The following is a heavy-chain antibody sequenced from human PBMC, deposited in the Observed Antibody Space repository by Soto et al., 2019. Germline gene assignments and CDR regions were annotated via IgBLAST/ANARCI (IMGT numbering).Heavy chain of an antibody. D-gene: IGHD3-10*01. Sequence: EVQLVESGGGLVKPGGSLRLSCAASGFTFSSYSMNWVRQAPGKGLEWVSSISSSSSYIYYADSVKGRFTISRDNAKNSLYLKMNSLRAEDTAVYYCARGLSYYYGSGSGPDAFDIWGQGTMVTVSS. CDR1: GFTFSSYS. J-gene: IGHJ3*02. V-gene: IGHV3-21*01. CDR3: ARGLSYYYGSGSGPDAFDI. CDR2: ISSSSSYI.